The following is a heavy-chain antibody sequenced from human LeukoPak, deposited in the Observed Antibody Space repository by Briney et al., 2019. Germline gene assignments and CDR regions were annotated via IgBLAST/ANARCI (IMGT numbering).Heavy chain of an antibody. D-gene: IGHD3-16*01. Sequence: VGSLRLSCAASVFTFSNPNMNSVRHAPGKRGEWVSSFSTSSSYIYYADSVKGRFTISRDNAKNSLYLQMNSLRAEDTAVYYCAKDMAGYYYYSGNIEYWGQGTMVTVSS. J-gene: IGHJ4*02. V-gene: IGHV3-21*01. CDR2: FSTSSSYI. CDR1: VFTFSNPN. CDR3: AKDMAGYYYYSGNIEY.